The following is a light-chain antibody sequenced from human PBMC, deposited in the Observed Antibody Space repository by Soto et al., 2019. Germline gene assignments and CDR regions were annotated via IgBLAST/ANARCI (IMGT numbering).Light chain of an antibody. CDR2: KAS. J-gene: IGKJ1*01. CDR3: QQYHRASIT. Sequence: DIQMTQSPSTLSASVVDRVTITCLASQSISSWLAWYQQKPGKAPKLLIYKASSLESGVPSRFSGSGSGTEFTLTISSLQPDDFATYYCQQYHRASITFGQGTKVDI. V-gene: IGKV1-5*03. CDR1: QSISSW.